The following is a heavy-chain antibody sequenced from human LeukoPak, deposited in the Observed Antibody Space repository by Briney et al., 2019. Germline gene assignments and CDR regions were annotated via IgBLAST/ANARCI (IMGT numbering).Heavy chain of an antibody. Sequence: GGSLRLSCTASGFTFSNSGMHWVRQAPGKGLEWVAVISYDGSNKYYADSVKGRFTISRDNSKNTLYLQMNSLRAEDTAVYYCARAERPQNYFDYWGQGTLVTVSS. V-gene: IGHV3-30*03. CDR2: ISYDGSNK. D-gene: IGHD5-24*01. CDR3: ARAERPQNYFDY. CDR1: GFTFSNSG. J-gene: IGHJ4*02.